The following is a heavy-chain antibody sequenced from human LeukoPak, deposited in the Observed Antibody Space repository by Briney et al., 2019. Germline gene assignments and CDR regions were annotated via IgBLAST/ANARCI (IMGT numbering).Heavy chain of an antibody. CDR3: ARHEGPLTGLDY. CDR1: GGSISSGDYY. V-gene: IGHV4-30-4*01. Sequence: SQTLSLTCTVSGGSISSGDYYWSWIRQPPGKGLEWIGYIYYSGSTNYDPSLKSRVTISVDTSKNQFSLKLSSVTAADTAVYYCARHEGPLTGLDYWGQGTLVTVSS. J-gene: IGHJ4*02. CDR2: IYYSGST.